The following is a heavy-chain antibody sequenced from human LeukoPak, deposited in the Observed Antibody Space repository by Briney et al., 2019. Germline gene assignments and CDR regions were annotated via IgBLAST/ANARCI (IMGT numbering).Heavy chain of an antibody. CDR1: GGSISSYY. V-gene: IGHV4-4*09. CDR2: IYTSGST. CDR3: VRDRGQCLFDP. D-gene: IGHD3-10*01. Sequence: SETLSLTCTVSGGSISSYYWSWIRQPPGKGLEWIGYIYTSGSTNYNPSLKSRVTISVDTSKNQFSLQLRSVTAADTALYYCVRDRGQCLFDPWGQGTLVTVSS. J-gene: IGHJ5*02.